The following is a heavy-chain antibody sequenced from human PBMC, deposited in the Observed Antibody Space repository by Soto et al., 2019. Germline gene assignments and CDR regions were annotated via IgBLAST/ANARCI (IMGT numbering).Heavy chain of an antibody. CDR2: INAGNGNT. CDR3: GLRIAVAGFDY. D-gene: IGHD6-19*01. Sequence: ASVKVSCKASGYTFTSYAMHWVRQAPGQRLEWMGWINAGNGNTKYSQKFQGRVTITRDTSASTAYMELSSLRSEDTAVYYCGLRIAVAGFDYWGQGTLVTVSS. V-gene: IGHV1-3*01. CDR1: GYTFTSYA. J-gene: IGHJ4*02.